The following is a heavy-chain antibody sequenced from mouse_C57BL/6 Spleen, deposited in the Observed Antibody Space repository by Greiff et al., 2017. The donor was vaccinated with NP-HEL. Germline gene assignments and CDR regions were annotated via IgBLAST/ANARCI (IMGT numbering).Heavy chain of an antibody. V-gene: IGHV5-9-1*02. Sequence: EVMLVESGKGLVKPGGSLNLSCPASGFPLGGIAMSWVRRPPEKRLGWVAYLSGGGDYIYYADTVKGRFTISRDNARNTRYLQMSSLKSEDTAMYYCTRDRGTGNGFAYWGQGTLVTVSA. CDR1: GFPLGGIA. CDR3: TRDRGTGNGFAY. D-gene: IGHD4-1*01. CDR2: LSGGGDYI. J-gene: IGHJ3*01.